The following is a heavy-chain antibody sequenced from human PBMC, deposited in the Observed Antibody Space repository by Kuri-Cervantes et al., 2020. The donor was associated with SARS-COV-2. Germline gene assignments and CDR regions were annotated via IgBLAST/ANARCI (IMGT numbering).Heavy chain of an antibody. Sequence: GESLKISCAASGFTFSGHWIHWVCQAPGKGLVWVSRINPDGSYTNNADSVKGRFTLSRDNAKNTLNLQMNSLRAEDTAVYYCARVGDTALVYADYWGQGTLVTVSS. V-gene: IGHV3-74*01. CDR2: INPDGSYT. J-gene: IGHJ4*02. CDR1: GFTFSGHW. CDR3: ARVGDTALVYADY. D-gene: IGHD5-18*01.